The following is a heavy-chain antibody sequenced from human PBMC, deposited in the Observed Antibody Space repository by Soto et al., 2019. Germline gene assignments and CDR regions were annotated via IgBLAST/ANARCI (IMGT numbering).Heavy chain of an antibody. D-gene: IGHD6-13*01. CDR2: INPNSGGT. V-gene: IGHV1-2*04. Sequence: QVQLVQSGAEVKKPGASVKVSCKASGYTFTGYYMHLVRQAPGQGLEWMGWINPNSGGTNYAQKFQGWVTMTRDTSISTAYMELSRLRSDDTAVYYCARYSSSWYGYNWFDPWGQGTLVTVSS. CDR3: ARYSSSWYGYNWFDP. CDR1: GYTFTGYY. J-gene: IGHJ5*02.